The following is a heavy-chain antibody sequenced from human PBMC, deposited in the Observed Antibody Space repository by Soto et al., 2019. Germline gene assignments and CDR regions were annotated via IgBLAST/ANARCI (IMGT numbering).Heavy chain of an antibody. CDR3: ARDKVNIVVVPPATGGGMDV. J-gene: IGHJ6*02. CDR1: GYSISSCYY. Sequence: SETLSLTCAVSGYSISSCYYWGWIRQPPGKGLEWIGSIYHSGSTYYNPSLKSRVTISVDTSKNQFSLKLSSVTAADTAVYFCARDKVNIVVVPPATGGGMDVWGQGTTVTVSS. D-gene: IGHD2-2*01. V-gene: IGHV4-38-2*02. CDR2: IYHSGST.